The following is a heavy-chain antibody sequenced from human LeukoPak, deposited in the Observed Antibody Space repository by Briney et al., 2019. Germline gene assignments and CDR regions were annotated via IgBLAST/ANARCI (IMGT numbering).Heavy chain of an antibody. CDR2: ISGSGGST. D-gene: IGHD6-25*01. Sequence: GGSLRLSCAASGFTFSSYWMSWVRQAPGKGLEWVSGISGSGGSTYYADSVKGRFTISRDNAKKTLYLQMNSLRAEDTAVYYCAKDRRLASFDYGGQGTLVTVSS. V-gene: IGHV3-23*01. J-gene: IGHJ4*02. CDR3: AKDRRLASFDY. CDR1: GFTFSSYW.